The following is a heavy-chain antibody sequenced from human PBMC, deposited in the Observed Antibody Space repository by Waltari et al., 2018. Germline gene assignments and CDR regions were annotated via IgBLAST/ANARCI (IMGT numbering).Heavy chain of an antibody. J-gene: IGHJ4*02. Sequence: EVQLVESGGGLVQPGESLRLSCAASGFDFGDSWMPWVRQTPGKGLEWVSRINIDGGYISYADSVKGRFTISRDNAKNRVFLQLNSVRAEDTAVYYCARKGGRGYPYGPFYYDYWGQGTLVTVSS. CDR2: INIDGGYI. CDR1: GFDFGDSW. V-gene: IGHV3-74*01. CDR3: ARKGGRGYPYGPFYYDY. D-gene: IGHD3-10*01.